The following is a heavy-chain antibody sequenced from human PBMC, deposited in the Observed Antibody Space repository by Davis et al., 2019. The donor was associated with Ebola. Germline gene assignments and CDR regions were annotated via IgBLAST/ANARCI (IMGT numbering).Heavy chain of an antibody. CDR1: GGSFSGYY. V-gene: IGHV4-34*01. Sequence: SETLSLTCAVYGGSFSGYYWSWIRQTPGKGLEWIGEINHSGSTNYNPSLKSRVTISVDTSKNQLSLKFTSVTAADTAVYYCARPVSPGYSYGYYYYDMDVWGHGTTVTVSS. CDR2: INHSGST. D-gene: IGHD5-18*01. J-gene: IGHJ6*02. CDR3: ARPVSPGYSYGYYYYDMDV.